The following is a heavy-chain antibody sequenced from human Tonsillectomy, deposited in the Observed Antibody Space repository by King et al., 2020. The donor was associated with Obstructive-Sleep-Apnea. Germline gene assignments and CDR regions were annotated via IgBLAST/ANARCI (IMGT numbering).Heavy chain of an antibody. V-gene: IGHV3-30*02. Sequence: VQLVESGGGVVQPGRSLRLSCAASGFIFNNYGMHWVRQAPGKGLEWVAFIGYDGNNEYYADSVKGRFTISRDNSKNTLSLEMNSLRVEDTAVYYCAKDSSGWSPFDYWGQGTLVTVSS. CDR2: IGYDGNNE. J-gene: IGHJ4*02. CDR1: GFIFNNYG. D-gene: IGHD6-19*01. CDR3: AKDSSGWSPFDY.